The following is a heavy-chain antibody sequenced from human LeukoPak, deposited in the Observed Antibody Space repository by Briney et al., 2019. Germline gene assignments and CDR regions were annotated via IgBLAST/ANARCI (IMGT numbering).Heavy chain of an antibody. J-gene: IGHJ4*02. CDR2: ISAYNGNT. CDR1: GYTFTSYG. D-gene: IGHD3-16*01. V-gene: IGHV1-18*01. Sequence: ASVKVSCKASGYTFTSYGISWVRQAPGQGLEWMGWISAYNGNTNYAQKLQGRVTMTRNTSISTAYMELSSLRSEDTAVYYCARGGDYHDYWGQGTLVTVSS. CDR3: ARGGDYHDY.